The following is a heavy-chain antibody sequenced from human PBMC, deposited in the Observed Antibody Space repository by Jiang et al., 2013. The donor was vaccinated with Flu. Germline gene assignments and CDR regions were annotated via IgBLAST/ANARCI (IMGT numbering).Heavy chain of an antibody. CDR1: GYSFTSYW. CDR2: IYPGDSDT. D-gene: IGHD3-16*02. J-gene: IGHJ6*04. V-gene: IGHV5-51*01. Sequence: GAEVKKPGESLKISCKGSGYSFTSYWIGWVRQMPGKGLEWMGIIYPGDSDTRYSPSFQGQVTISVDKSISTAYLQWSSLKASDTAMYYCARHTIVITFGGVIAQMDVWGKGTTVTVSS. CDR3: ARHTIVITFGGVIAQMDV.